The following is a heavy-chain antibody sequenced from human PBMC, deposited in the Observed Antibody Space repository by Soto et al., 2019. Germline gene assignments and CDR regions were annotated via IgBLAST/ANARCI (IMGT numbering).Heavy chain of an antibody. CDR3: ARKSDSLNDY. D-gene: IGHD3-22*01. CDR1: GFPFRSYD. CDR2: IWLDGSNK. Sequence: QVQLVESGGGVVQPGRSLRLSCSTSGFPFRSYDMHWVRQAPGKGLEWVAVIWLDGSNKYYADSVRGRFTISRDNSNHTVYLEMNSLRAEDSAVYYCARKSDSLNDYWGQGILVTVST. J-gene: IGHJ4*02. V-gene: IGHV3-33*01.